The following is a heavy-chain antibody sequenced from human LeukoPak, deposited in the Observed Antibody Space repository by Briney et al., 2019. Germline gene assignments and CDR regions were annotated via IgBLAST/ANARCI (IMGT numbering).Heavy chain of an antibody. CDR3: AKDSGGTYDFWSGYYYYYYMDV. Sequence: GGTLRLSYAASGLTFDDYAMHWVRQAPGRGLDWVSLISGDGGSTYYADSVKGRFTISRDNSKNSLYLQMNSLRTEDTALYYCAKDSGGTYDFWSGYYYYYYMDVWGKGTTVTVSS. CDR2: ISGDGGST. J-gene: IGHJ6*03. CDR1: GLTFDDYA. V-gene: IGHV3-43*02. D-gene: IGHD3-3*01.